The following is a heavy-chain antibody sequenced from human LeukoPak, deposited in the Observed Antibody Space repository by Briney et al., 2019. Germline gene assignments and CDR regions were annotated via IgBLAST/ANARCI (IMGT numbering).Heavy chain of an antibody. J-gene: IGHJ3*02. Sequence: GGSLRLSCAASGFIFSTYVMIWVRQAPGKGLEWVSLIGGSGDYTYYADSVKGRFTISRDNSKDTLYLQMNSLRPEDTAVYYCAEGYRPITMIVVVIIPDAFDIWGQGTMVTVSS. D-gene: IGHD3-22*01. CDR2: IGGSGDYT. CDR3: AEGYRPITMIVVVIIPDAFDI. V-gene: IGHV3-23*01. CDR1: GFIFSTYV.